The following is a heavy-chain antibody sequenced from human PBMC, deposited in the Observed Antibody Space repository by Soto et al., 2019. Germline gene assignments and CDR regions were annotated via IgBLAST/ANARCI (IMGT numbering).Heavy chain of an antibody. Sequence: QVQLQESGPGLVKPSGTLSLTCAVSGGSISSSNWWSWVRQPPGKGLEWIGEIYHSGSTNYNPSHKRRVTISVDKSKTSFSLKLSSVTAADTAVYYCARGLPITMVRGARYFDLWGRGTLVTV. CDR1: GGSISSSNW. J-gene: IGHJ2*01. CDR3: ARGLPITMVRGARYFDL. V-gene: IGHV4-4*02. CDR2: IYHSGST. D-gene: IGHD3-10*01.